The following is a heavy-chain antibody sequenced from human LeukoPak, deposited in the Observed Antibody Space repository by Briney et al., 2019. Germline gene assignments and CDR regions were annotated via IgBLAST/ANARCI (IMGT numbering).Heavy chain of an antibody. V-gene: IGHV4-4*07. D-gene: IGHD3-22*01. CDR3: ARDTYYYDSSGYWFDY. J-gene: IGHJ4*02. CDR2: IYTSGST. Sequence: MPSETLSLTCTVSGGSISSYYWSWIRQPAGKGLEWIGRIYTSGSTNYNPSLKSRVTMSVDTSKNQFSLKLSSVTAADTAVYYCARDTYYYDSSGYWFDYWGQGTLVTVSS. CDR1: GGSISSYY.